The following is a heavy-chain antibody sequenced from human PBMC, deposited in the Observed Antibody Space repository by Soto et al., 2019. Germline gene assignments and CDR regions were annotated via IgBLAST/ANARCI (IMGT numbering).Heavy chain of an antibody. CDR1: GGSISSSSYY. CDR2: IYYSGST. CDR3: ARQRSIVLVSAAIHWFDP. Sequence: KPSETLSLTCTVSGGSISSSSYYWCWIRHPPGKGLEWIASIYYSGSTYYNPSLKSRVTISVDTSKNRFSLKLSSVTAADTAMYYCARQRSIVLVSAAIHWFDPWGQGTLVTVSS. J-gene: IGHJ5*02. D-gene: IGHD2-2*01. V-gene: IGHV4-39*01.